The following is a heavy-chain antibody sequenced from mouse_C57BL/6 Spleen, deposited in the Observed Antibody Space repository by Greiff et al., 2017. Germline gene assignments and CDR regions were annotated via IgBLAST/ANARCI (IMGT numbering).Heavy chain of an antibody. Sequence: VQLKQSGPVLVKPGASVKMSCKASGYTFTDYYMNWVKQSHGKSLEWIGVINPYNGGTSYNQKFKGKATLTVDKSSSTAYMELNSLTSEDSAVYYCARDDYDGGGPMDYWGQGTSVTVSS. V-gene: IGHV1-19*01. CDR3: ARDDYDGGGPMDY. CDR1: GYTFTDYY. J-gene: IGHJ4*01. CDR2: INPYNGGT. D-gene: IGHD2-4*01.